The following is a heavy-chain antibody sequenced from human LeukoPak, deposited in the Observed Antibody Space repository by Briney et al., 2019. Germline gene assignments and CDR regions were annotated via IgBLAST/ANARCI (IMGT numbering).Heavy chain of an antibody. Sequence: PSETLSLTCAVYGGSFSGYYWSWIRQPPGKGLEWIGEINHSGSTSYNPSLKSRVTISVDTSKNQFSLKLSSVTAADTAVYYCARPIGYCSGGSCLVAFDIWGQGTMVTVSS. V-gene: IGHV4-34*01. CDR2: INHSGST. J-gene: IGHJ3*02. D-gene: IGHD2-15*01. CDR1: GGSFSGYY. CDR3: ARPIGYCSGGSCLVAFDI.